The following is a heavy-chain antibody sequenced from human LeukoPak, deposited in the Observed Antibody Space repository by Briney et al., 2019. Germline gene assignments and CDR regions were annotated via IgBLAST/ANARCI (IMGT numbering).Heavy chain of an antibody. CDR2: ISSTSIYT. Sequence: GGSLRLSCAASGFTFSDYYMSWIRQAPGKGLEWVSDISSTSIYTNYADSVRGRFTISRDNAKNSLYLQMNSLRAEDTAVYYCAREDGYSSSWYSDYWGQGTLVTVSS. D-gene: IGHD6-13*01. CDR3: AREDGYSSSWYSDY. CDR1: GFTFSDYY. J-gene: IGHJ4*02. V-gene: IGHV3-11*05.